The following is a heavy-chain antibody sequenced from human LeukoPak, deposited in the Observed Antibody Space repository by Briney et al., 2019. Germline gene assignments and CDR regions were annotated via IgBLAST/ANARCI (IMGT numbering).Heavy chain of an antibody. V-gene: IGHV1-2*02. Sequence: ASVKVSCKASGYTFTGYYMHWVRQAPGQGLEWMGWINPNSGGTNYAQKFQGRVTMTRDTSISTAYMELSRLRSDDTAVYYCARDDYYDSSGYYSDAFDIWGQGTMVTVSS. CDR1: GYTFTGYY. CDR2: INPNSGGT. J-gene: IGHJ3*02. CDR3: ARDDYYDSSGYYSDAFDI. D-gene: IGHD3-22*01.